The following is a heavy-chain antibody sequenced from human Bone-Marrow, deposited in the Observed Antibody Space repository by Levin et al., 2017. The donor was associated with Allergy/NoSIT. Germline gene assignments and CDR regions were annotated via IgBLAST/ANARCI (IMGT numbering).Heavy chain of an antibody. Sequence: SQTLSLTCTVSGGSISGYFWSWLRQPAGKGLEWIGRMYGGGITNYNPSLESRLTISLDTSKNQLSLQLTSVTAADTAVYYCAREAGGSRQHDFWGQGTLVTVSS. CDR3: AREAGGSRQHDF. J-gene: IGHJ4*02. D-gene: IGHD2-15*01. CDR1: GGSISGYF. V-gene: IGHV4-4*07. CDR2: MYGGGIT.